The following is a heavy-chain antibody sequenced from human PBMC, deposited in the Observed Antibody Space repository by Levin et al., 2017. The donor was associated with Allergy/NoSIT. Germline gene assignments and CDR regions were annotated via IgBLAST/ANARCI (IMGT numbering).Heavy chain of an antibody. J-gene: IGHJ4*02. Sequence: PGGSLRLSCAASGFIFSNYAMHWVRQAPGKGLEWVALISYDGSNEYYADSVKGRFTISRDTSKNTLYLQMNSLRAEDTALYYCANGRNVLLPGACEFDYWGQGTLVTVSS. D-gene: IGHD2-2*01. CDR1: GFIFSNYA. CDR2: ISYDGSNE. V-gene: IGHV3-30*18. CDR3: ANGRNVLLPGACEFDY.